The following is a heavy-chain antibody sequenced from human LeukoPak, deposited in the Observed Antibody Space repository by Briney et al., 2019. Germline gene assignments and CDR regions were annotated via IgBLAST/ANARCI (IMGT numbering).Heavy chain of an antibody. J-gene: IGHJ4*02. CDR1: GFTFDDYA. CDR3: AKDRGLCSGGSCYRFDY. V-gene: IGHV3-9*01. D-gene: IGHD2-15*01. Sequence: GRSLRLSCAASGFTFDDYAMYWVRQAPGKGLEWVSGISWNCGSIGYADSVKGRFTISRDNSKNTLYLQMNSLRAEDTAVYYCAKDRGLCSGGSCYRFDYWGQGTLVTVSS. CDR2: ISWNCGSI.